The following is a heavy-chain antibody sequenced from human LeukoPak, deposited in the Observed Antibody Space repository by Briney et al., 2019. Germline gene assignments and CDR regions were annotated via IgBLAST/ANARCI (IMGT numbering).Heavy chain of an antibody. D-gene: IGHD2/OR15-2a*01. J-gene: IGHJ4*02. CDR3: AGHHPRNTVDF. CDR1: GGSISSYY. Sequence: SETLSLTCTVSGGSISSYYWSWIRQPPGKGLEWIAYDIGSINYNPSLKSRVTISLDTSKNQFSLKLSSVTAADTAVYYCAGHHPRNTVDFWGQGTLVTVSA. V-gene: IGHV4-59*08. CDR2: DIGSI.